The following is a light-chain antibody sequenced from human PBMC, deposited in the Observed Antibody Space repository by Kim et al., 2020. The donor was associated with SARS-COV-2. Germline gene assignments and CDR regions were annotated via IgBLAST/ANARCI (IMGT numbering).Light chain of an antibody. V-gene: IGKV3-20*01. CDR2: AAS. CDR1: QSVSNNF. CDR3: QQYNSPKT. Sequence: LSPGERATLSCRASQSVSNNFLAWYQRKPGQAPRVLIYAASRRATGIPDRFSGSGSGTDFTLTISRLEPEDFAVYYCQQYNSPKTFGQGTKVDIK. J-gene: IGKJ1*01.